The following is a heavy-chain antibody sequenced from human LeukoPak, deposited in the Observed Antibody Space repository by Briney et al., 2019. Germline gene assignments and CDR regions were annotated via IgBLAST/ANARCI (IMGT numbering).Heavy chain of an antibody. D-gene: IGHD1-26*01. CDR1: GFAFSSFG. CDR3: ARRGATYPHDY. V-gene: IGHV3-23*01. Sequence: PGGSLRLSCAASGFAFSSFGMSWVRQAPGKGPEWVSVISASGGNAYYADSVKGRFSISRDNSKNTLYLQMSSLRVEDTAVYYCARRGATYPHDYWGQGTLVTVSS. CDR2: ISASGGNA. J-gene: IGHJ4*02.